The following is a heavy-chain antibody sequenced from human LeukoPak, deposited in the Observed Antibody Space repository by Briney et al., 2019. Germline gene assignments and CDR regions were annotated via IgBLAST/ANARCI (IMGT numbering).Heavy chain of an antibody. Sequence: ASVKVSCKASGYTFTSYDINWVRQATGQGPEWMGWMSPNSGNTGYAQKFQGRVTMTRDMSTSTVYMELSSLRSEDTAVYYCASSYGDYPFDYWGQGTLVTVSS. V-gene: IGHV1-8*02. CDR3: ASSYGDYPFDY. CDR1: GYTFTSYD. J-gene: IGHJ4*02. CDR2: MSPNSGNT. D-gene: IGHD4-17*01.